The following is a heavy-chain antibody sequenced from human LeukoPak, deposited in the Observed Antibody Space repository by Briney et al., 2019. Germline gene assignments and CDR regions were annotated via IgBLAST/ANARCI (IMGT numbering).Heavy chain of an antibody. CDR3: TLNLMAAAGDH. D-gene: IGHD6-13*01. Sequence: GGSLRLSCAASGFTFSNYWMTWVRQAPGKGLEWVANIKPDGSVGYYVDSVRGRFIISRDNAGNSLYLQMNSLRVEDTAVYYCTLNLMAAAGDHWGQGTLVIVSS. V-gene: IGHV3-7*01. CDR2: IKPDGSVG. J-gene: IGHJ4*02. CDR1: GFTFSNYW.